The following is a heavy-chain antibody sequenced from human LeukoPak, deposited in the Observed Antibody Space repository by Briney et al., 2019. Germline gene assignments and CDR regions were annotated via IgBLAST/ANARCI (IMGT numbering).Heavy chain of an antibody. CDR2: IYSSGNT. V-gene: IGHV4-39*07. Sequence: SETLSLTCTVSGASISSNNYYWGWVRQPPGKGLEWTGNIYSSGNTYYNPSLKSRVTISVDTSKNQFSLKLTSVTAADTAVYYCATDWQSPYFSLGAHWGQGTLVTVSS. D-gene: IGHD3-16*01. CDR1: GASISSNNYY. J-gene: IGHJ4*02. CDR3: ATDWQSPYFSLGAH.